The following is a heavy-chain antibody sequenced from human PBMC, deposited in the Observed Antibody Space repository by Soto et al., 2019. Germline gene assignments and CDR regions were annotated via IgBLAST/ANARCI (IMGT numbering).Heavy chain of an antibody. Sequence: PGGSLRLSCAASGFTFSSYGMHWVRQAPGKGLEWVAVIWYDGSNKYYADSVKGRFTISRDNSKNTLYLQMNSLRAEDTAVYYCARDMLPSAPTSGYYYGMDVWGQRTTLTVSS. CDR1: GFTFSSYG. V-gene: IGHV3-33*01. J-gene: IGHJ6*02. CDR2: IWYDGSNK. CDR3: ARDMLPSAPTSGYYYGMDV. D-gene: IGHD1-26*01.